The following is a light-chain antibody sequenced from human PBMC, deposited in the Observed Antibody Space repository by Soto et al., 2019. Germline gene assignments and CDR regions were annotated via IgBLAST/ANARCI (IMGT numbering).Light chain of an antibody. CDR3: QEYVTSSIT. CDR1: QSVSSTS. Sequence: EVVLTQSPGTLSLSPGERVTILCLASQSVSSTSLAWYQKKPGQTPRLLIYGGSSRATGTPDRISGGGSGTHFTLTISRLEPEDFADYYCQEYVTSSITFGQGTRLES. J-gene: IGKJ5*01. V-gene: IGKV3-20*01. CDR2: GGS.